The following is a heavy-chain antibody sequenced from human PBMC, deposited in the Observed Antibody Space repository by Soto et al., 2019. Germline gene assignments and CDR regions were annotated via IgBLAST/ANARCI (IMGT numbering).Heavy chain of an antibody. V-gene: IGHV3-15*01. CDR3: ATQTRTRGYSGYESDY. CDR1: GFTFSNAW. CDR2: IKSKTDDGTT. D-gene: IGHD5-12*01. J-gene: IGHJ4*02. Sequence: GGSLRLSCAASGFTFSNAWMSWVRQAPGKGLEWVGRIKSKTDDGTTDYAAPVKGRFTISRDESKNTLYLQMNSLKTEDTAVYYCATQTRTRGYSGYESDYWGQGTLVTVSS.